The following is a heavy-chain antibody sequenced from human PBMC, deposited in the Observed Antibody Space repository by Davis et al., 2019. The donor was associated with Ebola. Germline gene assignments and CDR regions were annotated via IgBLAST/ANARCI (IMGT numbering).Heavy chain of an antibody. CDR3: ARGLAAAA. V-gene: IGHV3-66*01. D-gene: IGHD6-25*01. J-gene: IGHJ4*02. CDR1: GFTVTYNY. CDR2: IYRSGYT. Sequence: PGGSLRLSCAASGFTVTYNYMNWVRQAPGKGLEWVPIIYRSGYTYYADSVKGRFTISRHNSKNTLYIQMNCLRAEDTAVYYRARGLAAAAWGQGTLVTVSS.